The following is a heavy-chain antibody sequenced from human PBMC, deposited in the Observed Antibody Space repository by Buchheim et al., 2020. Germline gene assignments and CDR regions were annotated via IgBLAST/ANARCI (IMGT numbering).Heavy chain of an antibody. CDR3: ATHLWSTDYGMDV. CDR1: GGSISSYY. V-gene: IGHV4-59*08. CDR2: IYYSGST. Sequence: QVQLQESGPGLVKPSETLSLTCTVSGGSISSYYWSWIRQPPGKGLEWIGYIYYSGSTNYNPSLKSRVTISVDTSKNQFSLKLSSVTAADPAVYYSATHLWSTDYGMDVWGQGTT. J-gene: IGHJ6*02. D-gene: IGHD2-21*01.